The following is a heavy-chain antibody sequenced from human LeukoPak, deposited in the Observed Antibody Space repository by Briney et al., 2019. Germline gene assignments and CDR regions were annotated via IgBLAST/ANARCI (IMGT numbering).Heavy chain of an antibody. CDR2: INGGGSTT. Sequence: GGSLRLSCAASGFTFSSYWIHWVRQAPGKGLVWVSRINGGGSTTTYADSVKGRFAISRDNAKNTLYLQMNSLRAEDTAVYYCVRSAYYDGRGYYYDYWGQGILVIVSS. CDR3: VRSAYYDGRGYYYDY. V-gene: IGHV3-74*01. J-gene: IGHJ4*02. CDR1: GFTFSSYW. D-gene: IGHD3-22*01.